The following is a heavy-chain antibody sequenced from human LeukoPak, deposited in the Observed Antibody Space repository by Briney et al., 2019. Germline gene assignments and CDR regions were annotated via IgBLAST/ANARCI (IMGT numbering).Heavy chain of an antibody. D-gene: IGHD3-16*01. Sequence: SETLSLTCTVSGGSISYYYWGWIRQPPGKGLEWIGHVYYIGKPTCSPSLESRVSISVDTSKNQFSLELTSVTAADTAVYYCARRFRTGGDLHHDAYDVWGQGTVVTVSS. CDR3: ARRFRTGGDLHHDAYDV. CDR2: VYYIGKP. V-gene: IGHV4-59*12. CDR1: GGSISYYY. J-gene: IGHJ3*01.